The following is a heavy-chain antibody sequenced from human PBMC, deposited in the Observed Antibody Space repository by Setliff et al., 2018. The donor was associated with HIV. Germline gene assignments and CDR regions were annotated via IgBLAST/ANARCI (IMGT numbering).Heavy chain of an antibody. Sequence: LSLTCTVSGGSISSSSYYWGWIRQPPGKGLEWIGNINYGGAPYYNPSLKSRVTISIDTSKSQFSLKLTSVTAADTAVYFCARDPHYFDTSGYYSYFYFDYWGHGTPVTVSS. J-gene: IGHJ4*01. D-gene: IGHD3-22*01. CDR3: ARDPHYFDTSGYYSYFYFDY. V-gene: IGHV4-39*07. CDR2: INYGGAP. CDR1: GGSISSSSYY.